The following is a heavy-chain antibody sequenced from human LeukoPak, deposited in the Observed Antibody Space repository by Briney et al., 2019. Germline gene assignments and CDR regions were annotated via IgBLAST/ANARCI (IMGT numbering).Heavy chain of an antibody. D-gene: IGHD6-19*01. CDR1: GFTFSSYA. CDR3: AKMPASGGWYYYYYGMDV. J-gene: IGHJ6*02. V-gene: IGHV3-23*01. CDR2: ISGSGGST. Sequence: PGGSLRLSCAASGFTFSSYAMSWVRQAPGKGLEWVSAISGSGGSTYYADSVKGRFTISRDNSKNTLYLQMNSLRAEDTAVYYCAKMPASGGWYYYYYGMDVWGQGTTVTVSS.